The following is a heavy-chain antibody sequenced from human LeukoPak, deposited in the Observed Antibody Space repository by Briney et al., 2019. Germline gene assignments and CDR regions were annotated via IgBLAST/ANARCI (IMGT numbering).Heavy chain of an antibody. Sequence: GGYSWXXXRQHPGKGLEWIGYIYYSGSTYYNPSLKSRVTISVDTSKNQFSLKLSSVTAADTAVYYCARAPLRDYYGSGNWFDPWGQGTLVTVSS. CDR2: IYYSGST. D-gene: IGHD3-10*01. CDR3: ARAPLRDYYGSGNWFDP. CDR1: GGYS. J-gene: IGHJ5*02. V-gene: IGHV4-31*02.